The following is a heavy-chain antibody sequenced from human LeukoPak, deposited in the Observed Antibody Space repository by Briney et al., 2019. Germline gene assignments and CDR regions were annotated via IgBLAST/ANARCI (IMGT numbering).Heavy chain of an antibody. Sequence: SGPTLVKPTQTLTLTCTLSGLSISTAAVGVGWIRQPPGKDLGWLALIYWNDDKRYSPSLKSRLSITNDTSNNQVVLTITNMDPVDTAAYDCPHISHLTWGLGYYPFDIWGQGTIVTVSS. CDR2: IYWNDDK. J-gene: IGHJ3*02. CDR1: GLSISTAAVG. CDR3: PHISHLTWGLGYYPFDI. D-gene: IGHD3/OR15-3a*01. V-gene: IGHV2-5*01.